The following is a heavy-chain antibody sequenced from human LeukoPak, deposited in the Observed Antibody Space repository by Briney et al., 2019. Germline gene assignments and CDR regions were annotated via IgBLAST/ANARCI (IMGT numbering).Heavy chain of an antibody. V-gene: IGHV4-38-2*02. J-gene: IGHJ5*02. CDR1: AYSISSGYY. CDR2: IYHSGST. D-gene: IGHD3-16*02. CDR3: ARDKFRYRGTLFDP. Sequence: SETLSLTCAVSAYSISSGYYWSWIRQPPGKGLEGIGSIYHSGSTYYNPSLKSRVTISVDTSENRFSLKLSSVTAADTAVYYCARDKFRYRGTLFDPWGQGTLVTVSS.